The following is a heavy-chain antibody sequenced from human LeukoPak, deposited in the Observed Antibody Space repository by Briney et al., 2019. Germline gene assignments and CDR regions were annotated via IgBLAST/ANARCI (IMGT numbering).Heavy chain of an antibody. D-gene: IGHD1-26*01. CDR2: IIPIFGTA. Sequence: ASVKVSCKASGGTFSSYAISWVRQAPGQGLEWMGGIIPIFGTANYAQKFQGRVTITADESTSTAYMELSSLRAEDTAVYYCARAFSGSYLLDYWGQGTLVTVSS. CDR1: GGTFSSYA. J-gene: IGHJ4*02. CDR3: ARAFSGSYLLDY. V-gene: IGHV1-69*13.